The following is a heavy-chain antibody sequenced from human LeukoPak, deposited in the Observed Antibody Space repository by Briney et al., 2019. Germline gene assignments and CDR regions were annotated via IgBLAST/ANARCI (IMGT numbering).Heavy chain of an antibody. V-gene: IGHV3-30-3*01. CDR3: ARDIRHYFDY. CDR1: GFTFSSYA. J-gene: IGHJ4*02. CDR2: ISYDGSNK. Sequence: GRSLRPSCAASGFTFSSYAMHWVRQAPGKGLEWVAVISYDGSNKYYADSVKGRFTISRDNSKNTLYLQMNSLRAEDTAVYYCARDIRHYFDYWGQGTLVTVSS.